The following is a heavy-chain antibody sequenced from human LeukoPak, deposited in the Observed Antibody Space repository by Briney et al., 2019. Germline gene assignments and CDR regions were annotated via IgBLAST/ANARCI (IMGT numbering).Heavy chain of an antibody. D-gene: IGHD1-26*01. CDR3: ARGERGATHPVFGYFDY. CDR2: ISSSGSII. J-gene: IGHJ4*02. CDR1: GFTFSDYY. V-gene: IGHV3-11*01. Sequence: PGGSLRLSCAASGFTFSDYYMSWIRQAPGKGLEWVSYISSSGSIIYYADSVKGRFTISRDNAKNSLYLQMNSLGAEDTAVYYCARGERGATHPVFGYFDYWGQGTLVTVSS.